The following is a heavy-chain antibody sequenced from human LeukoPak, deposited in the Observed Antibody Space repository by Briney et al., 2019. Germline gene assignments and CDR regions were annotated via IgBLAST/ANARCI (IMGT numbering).Heavy chain of an antibody. CDR3: ARVATRGRATDY. Sequence: SETLSLTCTVSGGSISSYYWSWIRRPPGKGLEWIGYIYYSGSTNYNPSLKSRVTISVDTSKNQFSLKLSSVTAADTAVYYCARVATRGRATDYWGQGTLVTVSS. J-gene: IGHJ4*02. V-gene: IGHV4-59*01. CDR2: IYYSGST. D-gene: IGHD5-12*01. CDR1: GGSISSYY.